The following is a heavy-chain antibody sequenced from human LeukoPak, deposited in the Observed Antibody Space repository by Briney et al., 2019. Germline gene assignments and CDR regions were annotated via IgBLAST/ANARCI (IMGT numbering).Heavy chain of an antibody. CDR1: GFTFSSYE. J-gene: IGHJ3*02. V-gene: IGHV3-48*03. CDR2: ISSSGSTI. Sequence: PGGSLRLSCAASGFTFSSYEMNWVRQAPGKGLEWVSYISSSGSTIYYADSVKGRFTISRDNAKNSLYLQMNSLRAEDTAVYYCAGPAIDAFDIWGQGTMVTVSS. D-gene: IGHD2-2*01. CDR3: AGPAIDAFDI.